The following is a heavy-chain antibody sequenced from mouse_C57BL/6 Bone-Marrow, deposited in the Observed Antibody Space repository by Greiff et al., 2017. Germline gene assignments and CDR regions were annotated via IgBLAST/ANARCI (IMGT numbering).Heavy chain of an antibody. CDR1: GYTFTDYA. D-gene: IGHD3-1*01. J-gene: IGHJ2*01. Sequence: VHLVESGPELVRPGVSVKISCKGSGYTFTDYAMHWVKQSHAKSIEWIGVISTYYGDASYNQKFKDKATMTVDKCSSKAYMELARLASEDSAFKYCARRGLRFDYWGQGTTLTVSS. CDR3: ARRGLRFDY. CDR2: ISTYYGDA. V-gene: IGHV1-67*01.